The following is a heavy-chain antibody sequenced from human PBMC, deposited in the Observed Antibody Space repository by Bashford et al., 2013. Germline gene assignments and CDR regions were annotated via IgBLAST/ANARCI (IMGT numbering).Heavy chain of an antibody. Sequence: GGPVRLSCAASGFRFSNYGMHWVRQAPGKGLEWVAIIWYDGNTKFYADSVKGRFTISRDNSKNTLYLQMNSLRVEDTAVYYCARAAESSGYSLAVWGPGTTVTVSS. CDR2: IWYDGNTK. D-gene: IGHD5-12*01. V-gene: IGHV3-33*01. CDR1: GFRFSNYG. CDR3: ARAAESSGYSLAV. J-gene: IGHJ6*02.